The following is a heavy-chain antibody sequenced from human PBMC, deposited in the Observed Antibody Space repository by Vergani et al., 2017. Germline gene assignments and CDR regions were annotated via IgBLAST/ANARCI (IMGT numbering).Heavy chain of an antibody. J-gene: IGHJ5*02. D-gene: IGHD3-22*01. CDR1: GYSFTSYW. CDR2: IDPSDSYT. CDR3: ARVGWSYYDSSGYYYAPGGWFDP. V-gene: IGHV5-10-1*03. Sequence: EVQLVQSGAEVKKPGEPLRISCKGSGYSFTSYWISWVRQMPGKGLEWMGSIDPSDSYTNYSPSFQGHVTISADKSISTAYLQWSSLNASDTAMYYCARVGWSYYDSSGYYYAPGGWFDPWGQGTLVTVSS.